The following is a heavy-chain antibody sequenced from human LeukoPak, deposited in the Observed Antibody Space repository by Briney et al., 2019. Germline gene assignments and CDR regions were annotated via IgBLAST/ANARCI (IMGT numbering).Heavy chain of an antibody. J-gene: IGHJ4*02. Sequence: GASVKVSCKASGGTFSSYAISWERQAPGQGLEWMGGIIPIFGTANYAQKFQGRVTITADKSTSTAYMELSRLRSEDTAVYYCARGGIAVDRFDYWGQGTLVTVSS. CDR1: GGTFSSYA. D-gene: IGHD6-19*01. CDR3: ARGGIAVDRFDY. CDR2: IIPIFGTA. V-gene: IGHV1-69*06.